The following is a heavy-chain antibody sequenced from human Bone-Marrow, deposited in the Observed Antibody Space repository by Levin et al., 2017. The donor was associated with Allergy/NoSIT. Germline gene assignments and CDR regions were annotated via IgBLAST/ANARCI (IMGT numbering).Heavy chain of an antibody. V-gene: IGHV4-30-4*01. CDR3: ARSPDCTTTSCCSLFDY. J-gene: IGHJ4*02. Sequence: SETLSLTCTVSGASVSGADYYWSWIRQPPGKGLEWVGYIYHNGITFYSPSLKSRLTISLDTSKNHFSLNLNSVTAADTAVYYCARSPDCTTTSCCSLFDYWGQGALVTVSS. CDR1: GASVSGADYY. CDR2: IYHNGIT. D-gene: IGHD2-2*01.